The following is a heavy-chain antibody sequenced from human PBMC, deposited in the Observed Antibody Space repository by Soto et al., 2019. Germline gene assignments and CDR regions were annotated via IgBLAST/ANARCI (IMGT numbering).Heavy chain of an antibody. CDR2: FYNGAST. CDR1: GFIVSTKY. Sequence: GGSLRLSCAVSGFIVSTKYMSWVRQAPGKGLEWVSVFYNGASTNYADSVEGRFTISGDNSKNTLFLQMNNLRADDTAVYYCAADCDFRVELWGPGTPVTVPS. D-gene: IGHD2-21*02. J-gene: IGHJ4*03. V-gene: IGHV3-66*01. CDR3: AADCDFRVEL.